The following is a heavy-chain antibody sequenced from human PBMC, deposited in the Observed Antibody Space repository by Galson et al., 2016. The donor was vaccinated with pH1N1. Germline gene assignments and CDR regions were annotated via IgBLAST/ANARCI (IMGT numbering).Heavy chain of an antibody. D-gene: IGHD4-17*01. CDR3: ARHFHGDYALD. Sequence: VSGGSISSSSYYWGWIRQPPGKGLEWIGSVYYSGITYYNPSLKSRVTISVDTSKKQFSLKLSSVTAADTAVYYCARHFHGDYALDWGQGTLVTVSS. J-gene: IGHJ4*02. CDR2: VYYSGIT. V-gene: IGHV4-39*01. CDR1: GGSISSSSYY.